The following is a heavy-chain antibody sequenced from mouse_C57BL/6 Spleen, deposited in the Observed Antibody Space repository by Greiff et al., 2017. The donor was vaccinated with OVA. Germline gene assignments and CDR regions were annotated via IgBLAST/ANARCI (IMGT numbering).Heavy chain of an antibody. D-gene: IGHD4-1*01. J-gene: IGHJ3*01. CDR2: IDTSDSYT. CDR1: GYTFTSYW. V-gene: IGHV1-50*01. CDR3: ARPNWDSGGFAY. Sequence: QVQLQQPGAELVKPGASVKLSCKASGYTFTSYWMQWVKQRPGQGLEWIGEIDTSDSYTNYNQKFKGKATLTVDTSSSTAYMQLSSLTSEDSAVYYCARPNWDSGGFAYWGQGTLVTVSA.